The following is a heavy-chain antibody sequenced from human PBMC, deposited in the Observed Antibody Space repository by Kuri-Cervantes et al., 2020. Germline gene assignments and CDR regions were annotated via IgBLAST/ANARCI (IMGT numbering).Heavy chain of an antibody. CDR3: ARGLGSGYDWASYYFDY. Sequence: ASVKVSCKASGYTFTSYGISWVRQAPGQGLEWMGWISAYNGNTNYAQKLQGRVTMTTDTSTSTAYMELRSLRSDDTAVYYCARGLGSGYDWASYYFDYWGQGTLVTVSS. D-gene: IGHD5-12*01. CDR2: ISAYNGNT. J-gene: IGHJ4*02. V-gene: IGHV1-18*01. CDR1: GYTFTSYG.